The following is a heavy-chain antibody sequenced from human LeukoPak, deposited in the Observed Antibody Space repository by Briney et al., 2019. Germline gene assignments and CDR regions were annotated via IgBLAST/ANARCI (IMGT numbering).Heavy chain of an antibody. D-gene: IGHD2-21*01. J-gene: IGHJ6*03. V-gene: IGHV3-30*02. CDR1: GFTFSSYG. CDR3: AKDRVAVMWWSRASPTYYYYMDV. CDR2: IRYDGSNK. Sequence: GGSLRLSCAASGFTFSSYGMHWVRQAPGKGLEWVAFIRYDGSNKYYADSVKGRFTISRDNSKNTLYLQMNSLRAEDTAVYYCAKDRVAVMWWSRASPTYYYYMDVWGKGTTVTVSS.